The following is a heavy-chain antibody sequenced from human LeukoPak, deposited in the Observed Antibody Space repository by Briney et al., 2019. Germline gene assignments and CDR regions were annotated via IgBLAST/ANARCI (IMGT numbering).Heavy chain of an antibody. CDR2: IYYSGST. CDR3: ARGHEVFDP. J-gene: IGHJ5*02. V-gene: IGHV4-30-4*01. CDR1: GGSFSGYY. Sequence: PSETLSLTCAVYGGSFSGYYWSWIRQPPGKGLEWIGYIYYSGSTYYNPSLKSRVTISVDTSKNQFSLKLSSVTAADTAVYYCARGHEVFDPWGQGTLVTVSS.